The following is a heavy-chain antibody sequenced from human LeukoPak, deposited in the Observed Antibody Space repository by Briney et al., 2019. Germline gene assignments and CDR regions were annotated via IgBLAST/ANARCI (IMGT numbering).Heavy chain of an antibody. CDR3: ARVQAYGGKGYFDY. CDR1: GGSISSYY. Sequence: SETLSLTCTVSGGSISSYYWSWIRQPPGKGLEWIGYIYYSGSTNYNPSLKSRVTISVDASKNQFSLKLSSVTAADTAVYYCARVQAYGGKGYFDYWGQGTLVTVSS. CDR2: IYYSGST. D-gene: IGHD4-23*01. V-gene: IGHV4-59*01. J-gene: IGHJ4*02.